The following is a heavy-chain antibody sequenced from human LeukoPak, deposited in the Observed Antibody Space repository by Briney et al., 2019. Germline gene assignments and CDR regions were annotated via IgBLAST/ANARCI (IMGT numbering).Heavy chain of an antibody. D-gene: IGHD2-15*01. CDR3: ARNAVAATSHDY. CDR1: GGSFSGYY. V-gene: IGHV4-34*01. J-gene: IGHJ4*02. CDR2: INHSGST. Sequence: PSETLSLTCAVYGGSFSGYYWSWIRQPPGRGLEWIGEINHSGSTNYNPSPKSRVTISVDTSKNQFSLKLSSVTAADTAVYYCARNAVAATSHDYWGQGTLVTVSS.